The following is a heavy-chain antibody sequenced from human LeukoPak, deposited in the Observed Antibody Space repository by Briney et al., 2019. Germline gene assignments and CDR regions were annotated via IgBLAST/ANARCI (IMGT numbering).Heavy chain of an antibody. V-gene: IGHV3-15*01. CDR1: GFTFSNAW. D-gene: IGHD3-9*01. CDR3: TTRLRYCDWTIYDFDY. J-gene: IGHJ4*02. CDR2: IKSKTDGGTT. Sequence: PGGSLRLSCAASGFTFSNAWMSSVCDAPGKGLEWVGRIKSKTDGGTTDYAAPVKGRFTITSDDSKNTLYLQMNSLKTEDTAVYYCTTRLRYCDWTIYDFDYWGQGTLVTVSS.